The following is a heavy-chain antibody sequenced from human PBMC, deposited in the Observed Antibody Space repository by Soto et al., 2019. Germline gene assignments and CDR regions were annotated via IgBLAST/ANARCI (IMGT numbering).Heavy chain of an antibody. D-gene: IGHD6-13*01. J-gene: IGHJ3*02. Sequence: PSETLSLTCAVYGGSFSGYYWSWIRQPPGKGLEWIGEINHSGSTNYNPSLKSRVTISVDTSKNQFSLKLSSVTAADTAVYYCARGQQLVLDAFDIWGQGTMVTVSS. CDR3: ARGQQLVLDAFDI. CDR2: INHSGST. CDR1: GGSFSGYY. V-gene: IGHV4-34*01.